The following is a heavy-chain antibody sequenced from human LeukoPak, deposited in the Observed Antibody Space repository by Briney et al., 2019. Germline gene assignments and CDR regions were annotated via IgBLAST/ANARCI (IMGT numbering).Heavy chain of an antibody. D-gene: IGHD5-24*01. Sequence: GGSLRLSCAASGFTFSTYWMTWVRQAPGTGLEWVASITSSSSHLYYADSLKGRFTISRDNAKDSLYLQMNSLRAEDTAIYYCARADMTTITYPEYWGQGTPVTVSS. CDR2: ITSSSSHL. CDR3: ARADMTTITYPEY. CDR1: GFTFSTYW. J-gene: IGHJ4*02. V-gene: IGHV3-21*01.